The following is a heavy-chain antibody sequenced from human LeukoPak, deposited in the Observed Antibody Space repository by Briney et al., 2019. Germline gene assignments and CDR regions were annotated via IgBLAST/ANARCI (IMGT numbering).Heavy chain of an antibody. CDR1: GFIFSAYY. D-gene: IGHD3-22*01. CDR2: ISSTGSDI. CDR3: ARDKHYYDSSNYV. V-gene: IGHV3-11*01. Sequence: GGSLRLSCATSGFIFSAYYMSWIRQAPGKGLEWVAYISSTGSDIAYADSVKGRFTISRDNAKGSLHLQMNSLRAEDTALYYCARDKHYYDSSNYVWGQGTLVTVSS. J-gene: IGHJ4*02.